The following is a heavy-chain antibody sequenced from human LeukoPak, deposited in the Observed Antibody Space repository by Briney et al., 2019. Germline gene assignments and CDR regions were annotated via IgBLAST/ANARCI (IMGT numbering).Heavy chain of an antibody. CDR1: GYSFSTYG. J-gene: IGHJ4*02. CDR2: ISTYNTNT. D-gene: IGHD4-23*01. V-gene: IGHV1-18*01. Sequence: ASVKVSCKSTGYSFSTYGITWVRQATGQGLEWMGWISTYNTNTNYARKLQGRVTMTTDKSTSTAYMELRSLRSDDTAIYYCARTSGTVADYWGQGTLVTVSS. CDR3: ARTSGTVADY.